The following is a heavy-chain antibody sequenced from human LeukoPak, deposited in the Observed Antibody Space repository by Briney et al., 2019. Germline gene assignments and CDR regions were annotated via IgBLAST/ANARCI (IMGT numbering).Heavy chain of an antibody. CDR2: INPSGGST. CDR3: AVCSAVAFPFDY. CDR1: GYTFTSYY. J-gene: IGHJ4*02. Sequence: ASVKVSCKASGYTFTSYYMHWVRQAPGQGLGWMGIINPSGGSTSYAQKFQGRVTMTRDTSISTAYMELSRLRSDDTAVYYCAVCSAVAFPFDYWGQGTLVTVSS. D-gene: IGHD6-19*01. V-gene: IGHV1-46*01.